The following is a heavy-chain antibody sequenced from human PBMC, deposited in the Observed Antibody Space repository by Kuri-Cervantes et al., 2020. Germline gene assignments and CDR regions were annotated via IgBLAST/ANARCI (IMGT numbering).Heavy chain of an antibody. CDR3: ASGCSGGSCYFDY. V-gene: IGHV1-69*06. Sequence: SVKVSCKAFEYTFTSYNIHWVRQATGQGLEWMGGIIPIFGTANYAQKFQGRVTITADKSTSTAYMELSSLRSEDTAVYYCASGCSGGSCYFDYWGQGTLVTVSS. CDR1: EYTFTSYN. CDR2: IIPIFGTA. J-gene: IGHJ4*02. D-gene: IGHD2-15*01.